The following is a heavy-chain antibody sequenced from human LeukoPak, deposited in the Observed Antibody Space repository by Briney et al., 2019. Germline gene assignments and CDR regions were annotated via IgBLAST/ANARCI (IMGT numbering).Heavy chain of an antibody. CDR3: ARDYDFWSGPPGY. CDR1: GFTFSSYA. Sequence: PGGSLRLSCAASGFTFSSYAMHWVRQAPGKGLEWVANIKQDGSEKYYVDSVKGRFTISRDNAKNSLYLQMNSLRAEDTAVYYCARDYDFWSGPPGYWGQGTLVTVSS. D-gene: IGHD3-3*01. CDR2: IKQDGSEK. V-gene: IGHV3-7*01. J-gene: IGHJ4*02.